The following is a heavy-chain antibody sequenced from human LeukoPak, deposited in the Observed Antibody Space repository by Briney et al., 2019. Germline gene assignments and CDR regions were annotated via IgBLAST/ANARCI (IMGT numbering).Heavy chain of an antibody. CDR3: ARDRAGSTVYFLNWFDP. CDR1: GGSISSGDYY. D-gene: IGHD3-22*01. Sequence: SETLSLTCTVSGGSISSGDYYWSWIRQPPGKGLEWIGYIYYSGSTYYNPSLKSRVTISVDTSKNQFSLRLSSVTAADTAVYYCARDRAGSTVYFLNWFDPWGQGTLVTVSS. V-gene: IGHV4-30-4*01. CDR2: IYYSGST. J-gene: IGHJ5*02.